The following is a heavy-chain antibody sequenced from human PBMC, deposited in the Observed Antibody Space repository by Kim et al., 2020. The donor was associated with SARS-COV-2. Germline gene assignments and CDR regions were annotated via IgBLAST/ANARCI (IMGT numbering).Heavy chain of an antibody. J-gene: IGHJ4*02. CDR2: INPNSGET. CDR3: ARDGSGYCTTGSCYHLDY. V-gene: IGHV1-2*06. Sequence: ASVKVSCRTSGYTFSGYYMHWVRQAPGQGLEWMGRINPNSGETIYAQKFQDRVTMTRDTTLSTAYMDLSGLRSGDTAVYYCARDGSGYCTTGSCYHLDYWGQGTLVNVSS. D-gene: IGHD2-8*01. CDR1: GYTFSGYY.